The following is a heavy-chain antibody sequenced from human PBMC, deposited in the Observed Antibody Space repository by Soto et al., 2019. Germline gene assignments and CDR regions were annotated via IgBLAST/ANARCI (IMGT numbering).Heavy chain of an antibody. J-gene: IGHJ6*02. CDR1: GGSISSSSYY. Sequence: SETLSLTCTVSGGSISSSSYYWGWIRQPPGKGLEWIGEINHSGSTNYNPSLKSRVTISVDTSKNQFSLKLSSVTAADTAVYYCASCTSCLSAYYYYGMDVWGQGTTVTVSS. CDR3: ASCTSCLSAYYYYGMDV. CDR2: INHSGST. V-gene: IGHV4-39*07. D-gene: IGHD2-2*01.